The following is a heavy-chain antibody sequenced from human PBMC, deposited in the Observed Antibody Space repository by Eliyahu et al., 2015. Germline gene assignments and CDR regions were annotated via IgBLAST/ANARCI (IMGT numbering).Heavy chain of an antibody. J-gene: IGHJ4*02. CDR1: GXTFSKYT. CDR2: IIPIFGSS. D-gene: IGHD3-10*01. Sequence: QVQLVQSGAXVKKPXSXVKVSCKASGXTFSKYTLXXVRQAPGQGLEWXGGIIPIFGSSHYAQKFQGRVTMTADESTSTAYMELSSLNSQDTAVYYCARDPSGHWGGRALRPFDSWGQGTLVTVSS. V-gene: IGHV1-69*01. CDR3: ARDPSGHWGGRALRPFDS.